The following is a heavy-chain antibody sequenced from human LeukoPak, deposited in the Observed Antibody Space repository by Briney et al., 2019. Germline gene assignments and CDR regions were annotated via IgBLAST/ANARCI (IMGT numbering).Heavy chain of an antibody. CDR3: ARDRYSGSYFDY. CDR1: GYTFTSYG. V-gene: IGHV1-18*01. J-gene: IGHJ4*02. CDR2: ISAYNGNT. Sequence: ASVKVSCKASGYTFTSYGISWVRQAPGQGLEWMGWISAYNGNTNYAQKLQGRVTMTTDTSTSTAYMELRSLRSEDTAVYYCARDRYSGSYFDYWGQGTLVTVSS. D-gene: IGHD1-26*01.